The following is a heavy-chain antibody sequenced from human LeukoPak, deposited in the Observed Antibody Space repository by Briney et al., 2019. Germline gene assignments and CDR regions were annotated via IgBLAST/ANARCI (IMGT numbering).Heavy chain of an antibody. CDR3: ARDHHWGPDY. CDR1: GYTFTDHY. J-gene: IGHJ4*01. Sequence: ASVKLSFQALGYTFTDHYFHWLRQAPGQGIEWMGWIHPGRGDTNIAQEFQGRVSLTRDMSISTACMELSRLTSDDTAVYYCARDHHWGPDYWGKGTLDSVSS. CDR2: IHPGRGDT. V-gene: IGHV1-2*02. D-gene: IGHD7-27*01.